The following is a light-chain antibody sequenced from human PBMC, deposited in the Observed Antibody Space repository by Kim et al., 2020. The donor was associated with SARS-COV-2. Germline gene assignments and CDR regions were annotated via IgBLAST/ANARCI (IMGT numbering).Light chain of an antibody. Sequence: DIQMTQSPSTLSASVGDRVTITCRASQSISTWLAWYQQKPGKAPNLLIYKASNLESGVPSRFSGSGSGTEFTLTISRLQPDDFATYYCQQYNSYSPTFGQGTKVDIK. J-gene: IGKJ1*01. CDR3: QQYNSYSPT. CDR2: KAS. CDR1: QSISTW. V-gene: IGKV1-5*03.